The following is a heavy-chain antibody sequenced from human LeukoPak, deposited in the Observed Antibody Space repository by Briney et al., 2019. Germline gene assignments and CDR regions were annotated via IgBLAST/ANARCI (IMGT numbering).Heavy chain of an antibody. CDR2: ISSSGSTI. D-gene: IGHD2/OR15-2a*01. CDR1: GFTFSSYE. J-gene: IGHJ6*03. V-gene: IGHV3-48*03. Sequence: GGSLRLSCAASGFTFSSYEMNWVRQAPGKGLEWVSYISSSGSTIYYADSVKGRFTISRDNAKNSLYLQMNSLRAEDTAVYYCARPRLESNYYYYMDVWGKGTTVTVSS. CDR3: ARPRLESNYYYYMDV.